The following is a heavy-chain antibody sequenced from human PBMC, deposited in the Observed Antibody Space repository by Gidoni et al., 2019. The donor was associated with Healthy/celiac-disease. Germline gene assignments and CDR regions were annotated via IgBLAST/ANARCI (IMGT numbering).Heavy chain of an antibody. Sequence: QVQLVQSGAEVKKPGSSVKVSCKASGGTFSSYAISWVRQAPGQGLEWMGGIIPIFGTANYAQKFQGRVTITADESTSTAYMELSSLRSEDTAVYYCARLIVVVPAARGGYYYYYGMDVWGQGTTVTVSS. V-gene: IGHV1-69*01. J-gene: IGHJ6*02. CDR3: ARLIVVVPAARGGYYYYYGMDV. D-gene: IGHD2-2*01. CDR1: GGTFSSYA. CDR2: IIPIFGTA.